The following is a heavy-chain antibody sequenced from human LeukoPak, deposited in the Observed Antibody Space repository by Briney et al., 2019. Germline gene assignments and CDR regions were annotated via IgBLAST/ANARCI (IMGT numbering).Heavy chain of an antibody. Sequence: PSETPSLTCTVSGGSISSYYWSWIRQPPGKGLEWIGYIYYSGSTNYNPSLKSRVTISVDTSKNQFSLKLSSVTAADTAVYYCARSCGGDCPFDYWGQGTLVTVSS. CDR1: GGSISSYY. J-gene: IGHJ4*02. V-gene: IGHV4-59*01. D-gene: IGHD2-21*01. CDR2: IYYSGST. CDR3: ARSCGGDCPFDY.